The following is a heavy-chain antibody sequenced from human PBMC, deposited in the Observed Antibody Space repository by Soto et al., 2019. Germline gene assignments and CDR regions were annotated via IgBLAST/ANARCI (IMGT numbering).Heavy chain of an antibody. J-gene: IGHJ4*02. V-gene: IGHV1-69*01. CDR3: ARARNYGDHLDY. Sequence: QVQLVQSGAEVKKPGSSVKVSCKASGGTFSSYAISWVRQAPGQGLEWMGGIIPIFGTANYAQKIQGRVTITADESTSTAYRELRSLRSEDTAVYYCARARNYGDHLDYWRQGPLVTVSS. CDR1: GGTFSSYA. CDR2: IIPIFGTA. D-gene: IGHD4-17*01.